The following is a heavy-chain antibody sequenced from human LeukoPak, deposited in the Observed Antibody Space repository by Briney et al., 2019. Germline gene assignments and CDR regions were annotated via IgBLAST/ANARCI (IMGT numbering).Heavy chain of an antibody. V-gene: IGHV1-18*01. Sequence: GASVKVSCKASGYTFTSYGISWVRQAPGQGLEWMGWFSAYNGNTNYAQKLQGRVTMTTDTSTSTAYMELRSLRSDDTAVYYCARDQKQYYYGSGSYSDYWGQGTLVTVSS. J-gene: IGHJ4*02. CDR2: FSAYNGNT. CDR3: ARDQKQYYYGSGSYSDY. CDR1: GYTFTSYG. D-gene: IGHD3-10*01.